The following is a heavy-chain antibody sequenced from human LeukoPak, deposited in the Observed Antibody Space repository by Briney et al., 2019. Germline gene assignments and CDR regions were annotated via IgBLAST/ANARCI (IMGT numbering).Heavy chain of an antibody. V-gene: IGHV4-34*01. J-gene: IGHJ3*02. D-gene: IGHD3-22*01. CDR2: INHSGDT. Sequence: PSETLSLTCGVYGGSFTDYYWTWIRQSPGKGLEWIGEINHSGDTNYNPSLKSRVTISVDTSKKQFSLKLSSVTAADTAIYYCARGRGHYYDSSGSYFRRPVSFDIWGQGTQVTVSS. CDR1: GGSFTDYY. CDR3: ARGRGHYYDSSGSYFRRPVSFDI.